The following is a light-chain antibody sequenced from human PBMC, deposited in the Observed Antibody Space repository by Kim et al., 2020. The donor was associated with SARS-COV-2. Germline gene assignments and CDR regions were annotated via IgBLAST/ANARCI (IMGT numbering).Light chain of an antibody. CDR2: DVS. V-gene: IGKV1-33*01. CDR1: QVIRKF. CDR3: QQNDAFPIT. J-gene: IGKJ5*01. Sequence: ASVGDRVTITCKATQVIRKFLNWYQQRPGKAPQLLIYDVSNLQTGVPSRFSGSGYGTEFTLTISSLQPEDFATYYCQQNDAFPITFGQGTRLEIK.